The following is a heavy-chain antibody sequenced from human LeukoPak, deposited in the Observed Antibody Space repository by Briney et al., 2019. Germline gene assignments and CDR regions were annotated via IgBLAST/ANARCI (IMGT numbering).Heavy chain of an antibody. CDR3: ARDGLPATVANWFDP. Sequence: GGSLRLSCAASGFTFNNYTMNWVRQAPGKGLEWVLSISRNGIYIKYVDSVKGRFTVSRDNAKNSLYLQMNSLRAEDTAVYYCARDGLPATVANWFDPWGQGTLVTVSS. CDR2: ISRNGIYI. D-gene: IGHD2-15*01. J-gene: IGHJ5*02. CDR1: GFTFNNYT. V-gene: IGHV3-21*01.